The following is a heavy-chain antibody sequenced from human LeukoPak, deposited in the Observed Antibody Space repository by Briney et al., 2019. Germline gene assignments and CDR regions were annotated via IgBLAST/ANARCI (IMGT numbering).Heavy chain of an antibody. J-gene: IGHJ6*03. Sequence: PWETLSLTCTVSAGSISIDYWSWIRQAPGKGLEYSGDTSYSGSTNYNPSLKSRVTFSLDTSKNHFSLKLSSATAADTAVYYCARNGYSGYDLEFRYYYYYMDVRGKGTTVTVSS. D-gene: IGHD5-12*01. CDR3: ARNGYSGYDLEFRYYYYYMDV. CDR2: TSYSGST. V-gene: IGHV4-59*01. CDR1: AGSISIDY.